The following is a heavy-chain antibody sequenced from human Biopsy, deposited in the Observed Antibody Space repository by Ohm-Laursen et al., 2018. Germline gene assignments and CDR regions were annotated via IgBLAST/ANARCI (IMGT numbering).Heavy chain of an antibody. CDR1: AFTFISYA. V-gene: IGHV3-23*01. D-gene: IGHD3-3*01. CDR2: IRKTQGST. J-gene: IGHJ6*02. Sequence: SLSLSFAATAFTFISYAICWVRDAQGPGLERVSVIRKTQGSTYYSNPALGRFTISRDNSKNILFLRVNNLRAEDTVIYYCTRAGDFWSPGGYSYYFSYMDFWGQGTTVTVSS. CDR3: TRAGDFWSPGGYSYYFSYMDF.